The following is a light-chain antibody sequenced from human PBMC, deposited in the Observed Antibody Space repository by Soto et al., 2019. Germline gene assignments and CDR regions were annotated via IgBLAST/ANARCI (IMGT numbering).Light chain of an antibody. CDR3: MQTLQTAWT. CDR1: QSLLHSNGYNY. V-gene: IGKV2-28*01. CDR2: LGS. Sequence: DIVMTQSPLSLPVTPGEPASISCRSSQSLLHSNGYNYLDWYLQKPGQSPQLLIYLGSNRASGVADRFSGSGSGTDFTLKISRVEAEDVGVYYCMQTLQTAWTFRQGTKVEIK. J-gene: IGKJ1*01.